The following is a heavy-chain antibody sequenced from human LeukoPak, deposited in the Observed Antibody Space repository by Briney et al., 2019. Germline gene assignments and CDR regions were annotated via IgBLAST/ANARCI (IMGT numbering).Heavy chain of an antibody. CDR2: ISGSGSST. CDR3: AKALTSYYNYMDV. V-gene: IGHV3-23*01. J-gene: IGHJ6*03. Sequence: GGSLRLSCAASGFTFSSYAMGWVRQAPGKGLEWVSDISGSGSSTYYADSVKGRFTISRDTSKDTLYLQMNSLRAEDTAVYYCAKALTSYYNYMDVWGKGTTVTVSS. CDR1: GFTFSSYA.